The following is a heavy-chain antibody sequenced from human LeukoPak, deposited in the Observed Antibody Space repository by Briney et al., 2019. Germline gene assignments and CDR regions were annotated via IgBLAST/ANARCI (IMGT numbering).Heavy chain of an antibody. CDR2: IYPGDSDT. V-gene: IGHV5-51*01. CDR1: GYSFTSYW. D-gene: IGHD2-21*02. Sequence: GESLKISCKGSGYSFTSYWIGWVRQMPGKGLEWMGIIYPGDSDTRYSPSFQGQVTISAGKSISTAYLQWSSLKASDTAMYYCARHVPPGANCGGDCYGHPGSDWGQGTLVTVSS. CDR3: ARHVPPGANCGGDCYGHPGSD. J-gene: IGHJ4*02.